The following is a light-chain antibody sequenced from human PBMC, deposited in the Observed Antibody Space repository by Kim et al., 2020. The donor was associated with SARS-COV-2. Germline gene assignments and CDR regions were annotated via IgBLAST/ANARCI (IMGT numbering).Light chain of an antibody. CDR3: SSYTNTITLV. J-gene: IGLJ3*02. CDR1: SSDVGDYNY. CDR2: DVS. V-gene: IGLV2-14*03. Sequence: QSALTQPASVSGSPGQSITISCTGTSSDVGDYNYVSWYQQHPGKAPKVIIYDVSNRPPGVSNRFSGSKSGNTASLTISELQAEDEADYYCSSYTNTITLVFGGGTQLTVL.